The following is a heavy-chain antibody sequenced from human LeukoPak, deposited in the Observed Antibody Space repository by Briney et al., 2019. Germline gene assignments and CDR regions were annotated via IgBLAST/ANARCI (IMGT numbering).Heavy chain of an antibody. CDR2: ISSSSSTI. CDR1: GFTFSDYY. V-gene: IGHV3-11*04. D-gene: IGHD3-3*01. J-gene: IGHJ4*02. CDR3: ARREDDFWSGQGVYFDY. Sequence: GGSLRLSCAASGFTFSDYYMNWIRQAPGKGLEWVSYISSSSSTIYYADSVKGRFTISRDNAKNSLYLQMNSLRAEDTAVYYCARREDDFWSGQGVYFDYWGQGTLVTVSS.